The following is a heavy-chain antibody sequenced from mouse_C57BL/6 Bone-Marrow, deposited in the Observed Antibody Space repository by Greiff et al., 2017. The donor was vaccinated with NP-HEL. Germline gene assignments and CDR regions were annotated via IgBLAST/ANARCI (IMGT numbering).Heavy chain of an antibody. CDR3: ATYYDGYYFYAMDY. J-gene: IGHJ4*01. CDR1: GYTFTSYT. Sequence: VQLQQSGAELARPGASVKMSCKASGYTFTSYTMHWVKQRPGQGLEWIGYINPSSGYTKYNQKFKDKATLTADKSSSTAYMRLSSLTSEDSAVYYCATYYDGYYFYAMDYWGQGTSVTVSS. V-gene: IGHV1-4*01. CDR2: INPSSGYT. D-gene: IGHD2-3*01.